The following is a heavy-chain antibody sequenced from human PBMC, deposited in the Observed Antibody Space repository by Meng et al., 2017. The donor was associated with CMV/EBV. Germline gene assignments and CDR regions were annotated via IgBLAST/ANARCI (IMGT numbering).Heavy chain of an antibody. Sequence: GESLKISCAASGFTFSDYYMSWIRQAPGKGLEWVSYISSGGSTIYYADSVKGRFTISRDNAKNSLYLQMNSLIAEDTAVYYCARLAPPDPAYYHYGMDVWGQGTTVTVSS. D-gene: IGHD6-13*01. V-gene: IGHV3-11*04. CDR2: ISSGGSTI. CDR1: GFTFSDYY. CDR3: ARLAPPDPAYYHYGMDV. J-gene: IGHJ6*02.